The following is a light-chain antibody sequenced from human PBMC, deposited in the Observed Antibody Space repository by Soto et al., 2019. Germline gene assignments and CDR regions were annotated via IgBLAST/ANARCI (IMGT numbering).Light chain of an antibody. CDR2: GNS. CDR3: QSYDSSLSGGV. CDR1: SSKIGAGYD. J-gene: IGLJ3*02. Sequence: QSVLTQPPSVSGAPGQRVTISCTGSSSKIGAGYDVHWYQQLPGTAPKLLIYGNSNRPSGVPDRFSGSKTGTSASLAITGLQAEEEADYYGQSYDSSLSGGVFGGGTKLTVL. V-gene: IGLV1-40*01.